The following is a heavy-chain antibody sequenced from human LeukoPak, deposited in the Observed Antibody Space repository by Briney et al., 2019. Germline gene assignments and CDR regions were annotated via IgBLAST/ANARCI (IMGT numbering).Heavy chain of an antibody. V-gene: IGHV3-74*03. CDR3: AITVDCRAPTDCYSYFHH. D-gene: IGHD2-21*02. J-gene: IGHJ1*01. Sequence: GGSLRLSCAASGFTFSSYWMHWVRQAPGKGLVWVSRISTDGTYTEYADSVKGRFTISRDNAKDTLYLQVNSLRAEDTAVYYCAITVDCRAPTDCYSYFHHWGQGTLVTVSS. CDR2: ISTDGTYT. CDR1: GFTFSSYW.